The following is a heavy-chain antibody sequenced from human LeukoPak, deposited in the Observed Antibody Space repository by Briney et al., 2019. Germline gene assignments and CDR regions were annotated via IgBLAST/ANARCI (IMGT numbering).Heavy chain of an antibody. CDR2: ISGSGGST. V-gene: IGHV3-23*01. CDR1: GFTFSSYA. D-gene: IGHD3-22*01. CDR3: AKYYYDSSGAYYFDY. Sequence: GGSLRLSCAASGFTFSSYAMGWVRQAPGKGLEWVSAISGSGGSTYYADSVKGRFTISRDNSKNTLYLQMNSLRAEDTAVYYCAKYYYDSSGAYYFDYWGQGTLVTVSS. J-gene: IGHJ4*02.